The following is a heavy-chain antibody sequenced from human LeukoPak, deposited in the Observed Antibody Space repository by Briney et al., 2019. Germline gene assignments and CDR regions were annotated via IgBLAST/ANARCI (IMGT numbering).Heavy chain of an antibody. CDR2: ISITSRYI. Sequence: GGSLRLSCTASGFSFSNYDMNWVRQTPGKGLEWVSSISITSRYIYYADSAKGRFTVSRDNARASLYLQMNDLRAEDTARYHCARGGYTMIRADPFDIWGQGAMVTVSS. V-gene: IGHV3-21*01. CDR1: GFSFSNYD. D-gene: IGHD3-22*01. CDR3: ARGGYTMIRADPFDI. J-gene: IGHJ3*02.